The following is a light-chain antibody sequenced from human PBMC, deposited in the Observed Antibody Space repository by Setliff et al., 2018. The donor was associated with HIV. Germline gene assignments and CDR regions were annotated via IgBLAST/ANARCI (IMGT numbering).Light chain of an antibody. J-gene: IGLJ1*01. CDR2: EVS. CDR1: SSDVGGYNY. Sequence: QSVLTQPASVSGSPGQSITISCTGTSSDVGGYNYVSWYQHHPGKAPKLLIYEVSNRPSGVSNRFSASKSGSTASLTISGLQPEDEADYYCSSYTGSGTYVFGAGTKVTVL. V-gene: IGLV2-14*01. CDR3: SSYTGSGTYV.